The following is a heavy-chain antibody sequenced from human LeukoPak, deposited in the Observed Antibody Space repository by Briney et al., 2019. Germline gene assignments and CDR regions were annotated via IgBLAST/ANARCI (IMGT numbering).Heavy chain of an antibody. V-gene: IGHV4-59*01. CDR3: ARGSGSYGSNMDV. D-gene: IGHD3-10*01. CDR2: IYYSGST. CDR1: GGSISSLY. J-gene: IGHJ6*03. Sequence: SETLSLTCAVSGGSISSLYWNWIRQPPGKGLEYIGYIYYSGSTNYNPSLKSRVTISIDTSKNQFSLKLNSVTVADTAIYYCARGSGSYGSNMDVWGKGTTVTISS.